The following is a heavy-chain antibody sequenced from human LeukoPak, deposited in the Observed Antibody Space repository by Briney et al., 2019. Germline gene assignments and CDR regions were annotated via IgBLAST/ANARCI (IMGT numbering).Heavy chain of an antibody. CDR2: FDPEDGET. Sequence: GASVKVSCKASGYTFTSYAMHWVRQAPGKGLEWMGGFDPEDGETIYAQKFQGRVTMTEDTSTDTAYMEQSSLRSEDTAVYYCASSIAAAGTVDPYYYYGMDVWGQGTTVTVSS. D-gene: IGHD6-13*01. CDR3: ASSIAAAGTVDPYYYYGMDV. J-gene: IGHJ6*02. CDR1: GYTFTSYA. V-gene: IGHV1-24*01.